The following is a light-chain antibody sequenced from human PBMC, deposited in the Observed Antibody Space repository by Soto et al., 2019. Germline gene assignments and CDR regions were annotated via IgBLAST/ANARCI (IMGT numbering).Light chain of an antibody. Sequence: EIVLTQSPATLSFSPGERATLSCRASQSVSGFLAWYQQKHGQAPRLLIYDASNRAAGIPARFSGSGSGTNFTLTISSLEPEDFAVYYCQQRSNWPLTFGPGTKVDIK. J-gene: IGKJ3*01. CDR3: QQRSNWPLT. CDR2: DAS. V-gene: IGKV3-11*01. CDR1: QSVSGF.